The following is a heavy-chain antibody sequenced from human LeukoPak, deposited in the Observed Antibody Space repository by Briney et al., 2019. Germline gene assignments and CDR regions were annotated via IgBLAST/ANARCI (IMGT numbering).Heavy chain of an antibody. CDR2: INEDGSTT. J-gene: IGHJ5*02. V-gene: IGHV3-74*03. D-gene: IGHD3-10*01. CDR1: GFSFSRYW. Sequence: PGGSLRLSCAASGFSFSRYWMHWVRHSPGKGLVWVSRINEDGSTTTYADSVKGRFTISRENAKNTLHMKMISLRAEDTAVYYCARGVPPCFDPWGQGRLVVVSS. CDR3: ARGVPPCFDP.